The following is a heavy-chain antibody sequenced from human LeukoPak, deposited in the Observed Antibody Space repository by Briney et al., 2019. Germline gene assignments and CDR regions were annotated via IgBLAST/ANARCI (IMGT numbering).Heavy chain of an antibody. D-gene: IGHD2-15*01. CDR1: GFTFSNHA. Sequence: GGSLRLSCAASGFTFSNHAMNWVRQAPGKGLEWVSIISGSGTVTYYADSVKGRFAISRDNSKNTLYLQMNSLRAEDTAVYYCAKTSVGEGRIIGSGYFDNWGQGTLVTVSS. CDR3: AKTSVGEGRIIGSGYFDN. J-gene: IGHJ4*02. V-gene: IGHV3-23*01. CDR2: ISGSGTVT.